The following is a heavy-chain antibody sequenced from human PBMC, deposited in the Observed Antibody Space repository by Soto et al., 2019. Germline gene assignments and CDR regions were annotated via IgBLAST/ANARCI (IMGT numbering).Heavy chain of an antibody. D-gene: IGHD6-25*01. CDR3: ASGRDYSSGQIGY. CDR2: MNPNSGNT. J-gene: IGHJ4*02. CDR1: GYTFTSDD. Sequence: QVQLVQSGAEVKKPGASVKVSCKASGYTFTSDDVNWVRQASGQGLEWMGWMNPNSGNTVYAQKFQDRVTMTRNTTISTDYMELTSLTSEDTAVYYCASGRDYSSGQIGYWGQGTLVTVSS. V-gene: IGHV1-8*01.